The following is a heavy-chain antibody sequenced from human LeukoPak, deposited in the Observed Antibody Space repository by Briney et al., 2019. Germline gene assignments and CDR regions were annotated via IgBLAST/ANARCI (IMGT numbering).Heavy chain of an antibody. CDR2: IYSIGST. CDR1: GGSINNYY. CDR3: ARRTLCCGERFDP. J-gene: IGHJ5*02. D-gene: IGHD3-16*01. Sequence: SETLSLTCTVSGGSINNYYWSWIRQPPGKGLEWIGYIYSIGSTNYNPSLKSRVIISVDTSKNQFSLKLSSVTAADTAVYYCARRTLCCGERFDPWGQGTLVTVSS. V-gene: IGHV4-59*08.